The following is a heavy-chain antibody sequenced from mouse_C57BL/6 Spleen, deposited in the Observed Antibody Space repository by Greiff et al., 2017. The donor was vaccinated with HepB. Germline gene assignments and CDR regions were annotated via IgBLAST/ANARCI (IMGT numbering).Heavy chain of an antibody. CDR2: IDPSDSYT. CDR3: ATIWANFDY. J-gene: IGHJ2*01. CDR1: GYTFTSYW. Sequence: VQLQQPGAELVMPGASVKLSCKASGYTFTSYWMHWVKQRPGQGLEWIGEIDPSDSYTNYNQKFKGKSTLTVDKSSSTAYMQLSSLTSEDSAVYYCATIWANFDYWGQGTTLTVSS. V-gene: IGHV1-69*01. D-gene: IGHD1-1*02.